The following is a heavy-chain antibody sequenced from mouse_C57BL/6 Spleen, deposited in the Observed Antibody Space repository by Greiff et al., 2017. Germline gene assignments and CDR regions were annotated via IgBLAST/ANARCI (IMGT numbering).Heavy chain of an antibody. CDR1: GYTFTDYE. CDR3: TRLRRTGDYYAMDY. CDR2: IDPETGGT. D-gene: IGHD2-12*01. J-gene: IGHJ4*01. Sequence: QVQLQQSGAELVRPGASVTLSCKASGYTFTDYEMHWVKQTPVHGLEWIGAIDPETGGTAYNQKFKGKAILTADKSSSTAYMELRSLTSEDSAVYYCTRLRRTGDYYAMDYWGQGTSVTVSS. V-gene: IGHV1-15*01.